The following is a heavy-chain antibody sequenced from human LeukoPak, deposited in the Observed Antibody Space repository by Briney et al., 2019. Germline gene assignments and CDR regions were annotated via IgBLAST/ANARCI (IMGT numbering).Heavy chain of an antibody. CDR3: ARDTVNGPFVTSTDL. Sequence: GGSLRLSCAALGSSFRASEMNWVGQGPGKGPEWVAHINSVDNVEYYTHSVRGRFTMYRDSAKDLLYLHMNSLRDEATAVYYCARDTVNGPFVTSTDLWGEGVLVTVSS. V-gene: IGHV3-48*03. CDR2: INSVDNVE. CDR1: GSSFRASE. D-gene: IGHD2-2*01. J-gene: IGHJ5*02.